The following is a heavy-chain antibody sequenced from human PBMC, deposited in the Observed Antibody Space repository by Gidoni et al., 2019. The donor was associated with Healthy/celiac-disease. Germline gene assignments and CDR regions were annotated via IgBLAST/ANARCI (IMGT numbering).Heavy chain of an antibody. CDR1: VGPIRSSSYY. Sequence: QLQLQASGPGLAKPSETLSLTCPVSVGPIRSSSYYWGWIRQPPGKGLAWIGSIYYSGSTYYNPSLKSRVTISVDTSKNQFSLKLSSVTAADTAVYYCARQIGLVGGWFDPWGQGTLVTVSS. D-gene: IGHD3-10*01. J-gene: IGHJ5*02. CDR2: IYYSGST. V-gene: IGHV4-39*01. CDR3: ARQIGLVGGWFDP.